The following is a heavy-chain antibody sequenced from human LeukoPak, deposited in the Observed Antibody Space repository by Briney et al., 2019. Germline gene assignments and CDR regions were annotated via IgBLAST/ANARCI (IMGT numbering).Heavy chain of an antibody. V-gene: IGHV3-21*01. CDR2: ISSSSSYI. CDR1: GFTFSSYA. CDR3: ARDRAGGSGTRRGSFDY. J-gene: IGHJ4*02. D-gene: IGHD1-26*01. Sequence: GGSLRLSCAASGFTFSSYAMNWVRQAPGKGLEWVSSISSSSSYIYYADSVKGRFTISRDNAKNSLYLQMNSLRAEDTAVYYCARDRAGGSGTRRGSFDYWGQGTLVTVSS.